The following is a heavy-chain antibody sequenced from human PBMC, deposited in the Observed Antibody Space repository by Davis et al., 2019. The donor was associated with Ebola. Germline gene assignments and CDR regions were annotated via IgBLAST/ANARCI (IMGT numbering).Heavy chain of an antibody. D-gene: IGHD2-15*01. CDR3: ARDSLHIVVVVAATARDYYYYGMDV. V-gene: IGHV3-30-3*01. CDR2: ISYDGSNK. Sequence: GESLKISCAASGFTFSSYAMHWVRQAPGKGLEWVAVISYDGSNKYYADSVKGRFTISRDNSKNTLYLQMNSLRAEDTAVYYCARDSLHIVVVVAATARDYYYYGMDVWGQGTTVTVSS. CDR1: GFTFSSYA. J-gene: IGHJ6*02.